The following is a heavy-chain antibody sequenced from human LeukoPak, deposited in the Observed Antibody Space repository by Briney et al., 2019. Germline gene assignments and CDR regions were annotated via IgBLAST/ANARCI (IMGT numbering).Heavy chain of an antibody. V-gene: IGHV4-59*01. J-gene: IGHJ6*03. D-gene: IGHD6-6*01. CDR3: ARDAYSSSSVYYYYYMDV. CDR1: GGSISSYY. CDR2: IYYSGGT. Sequence: SSETLSLTCTVPGGSISSYYWSWIRQPPGKGLEWIGYIYYSGGTNYNPSLKSRVTISVDTSKNQFSLKLSSVTAADTAVYYCARDAYSSSSVYYYYYMDVWGKGTTVTVSS.